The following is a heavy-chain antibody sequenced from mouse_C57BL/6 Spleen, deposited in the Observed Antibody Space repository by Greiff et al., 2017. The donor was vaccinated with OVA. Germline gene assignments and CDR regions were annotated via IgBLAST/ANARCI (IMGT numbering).Heavy chain of an antibody. D-gene: IGHD1-1*01. Sequence: QVQLQQPGAALVKPGASVQVSCKASGYTFTSYWMHWVKQRPGQGLEWIGRIHPSDSDTNYNQKFKGKATLTVDKSSSTAYMQLSSLTSEDSAVDYCAIEGYGSSYHGPYYAMDYWGQGTSVTVSS. V-gene: IGHV1-74*01. J-gene: IGHJ4*01. CDR2: IHPSDSDT. CDR3: AIEGYGSSYHGPYYAMDY. CDR1: GYTFTSYW.